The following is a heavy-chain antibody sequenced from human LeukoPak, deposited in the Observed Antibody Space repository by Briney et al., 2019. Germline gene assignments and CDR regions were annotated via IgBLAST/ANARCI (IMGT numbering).Heavy chain of an antibody. CDR2: INPTGTSS. D-gene: IGHD5-24*01. V-gene: IGHV1-46*02. CDR1: GYTFNGYY. J-gene: IGHJ5*02. Sequence: ASVKVSCKSSGYTFNGYYMHWVRQAPGQGLEWVGLINPTGTSSWSAQKFQGRVTLTRDMSTSTDYMELSSLRSEDTAVYYCARDNSLQDMAWWFDPWGQGTLVIVSS. CDR3: ARDNSLQDMAWWFDP.